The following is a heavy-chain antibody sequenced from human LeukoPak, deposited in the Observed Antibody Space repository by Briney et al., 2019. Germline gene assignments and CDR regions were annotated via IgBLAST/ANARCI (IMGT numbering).Heavy chain of an antibody. CDR1: GGSISSYY. V-gene: IGHV4-59*08. J-gene: IGHJ4*02. D-gene: IGHD3-3*01. CDR2: IYYSGST. CDR3: ARGNDFWSGYYKGYYFDY. Sequence: SETLSLTCTVSGGSISSYYWSWIRQPPGKGLEWIGYIYYSGSTNYNPSLKSRVTISVDTSKNQFSLKLSSVTAADTAVYYCARGNDFWSGYYKGYYFDYWGKGTLVTVSS.